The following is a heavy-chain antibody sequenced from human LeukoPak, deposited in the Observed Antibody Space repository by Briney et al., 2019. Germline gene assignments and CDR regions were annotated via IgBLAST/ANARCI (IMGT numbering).Heavy chain of an antibody. Sequence: ASVKVSCKASGYTFTSYGISWGRQAPGQRLECMGWISAYNGNTNYAQKLQGRVTMTTDTPTSTAYMELRSLRSDDTAVYYCARDLLDTGSPFDYWGQGTLVTVSS. CDR3: ARDLLDTGSPFDY. D-gene: IGHD3/OR15-3a*01. CDR2: ISAYNGNT. J-gene: IGHJ4*02. V-gene: IGHV1-18*01. CDR1: GYTFTSYG.